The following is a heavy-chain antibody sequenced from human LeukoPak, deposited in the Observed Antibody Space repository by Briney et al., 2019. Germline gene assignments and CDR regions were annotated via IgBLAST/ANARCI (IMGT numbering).Heavy chain of an antibody. CDR2: INHSGST. J-gene: IGHJ5*02. V-gene: IGHV4-34*01. CDR1: GGSFSGYY. D-gene: IGHD6-13*01. CDR3: ARDTGSSSWYNGFGP. Sequence: SETLSLTCAVYGGSFSGYYWSWIRQPPGKGLEWIGEINHSGSTNYNPSLKSRVTISVDTSKNQFSLKLSSVTAADTAVYYCARDTGSSSWYNGFGPWGQGTLVTVSS.